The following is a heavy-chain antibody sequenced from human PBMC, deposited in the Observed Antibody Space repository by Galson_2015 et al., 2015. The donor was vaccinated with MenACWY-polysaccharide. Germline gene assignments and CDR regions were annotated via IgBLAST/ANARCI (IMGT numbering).Heavy chain of an antibody. J-gene: IGHJ4*02. CDR2: IYLGGSDT. CDR3: ARPSYSSSWNPFDY. CDR1: GYRFTTYW. Sequence: QSGAEVKKPGESLQISCQASGYRFTTYWIGWVRQMPGKALEWMAVIYLGGSDTRYSPSFQGQITISADKSSSTAYLQWSSLTASDTAMYYCARPSYSSSWNPFDYWGQGTLVTVSS. D-gene: IGHD6-13*01. V-gene: IGHV5-51*03.